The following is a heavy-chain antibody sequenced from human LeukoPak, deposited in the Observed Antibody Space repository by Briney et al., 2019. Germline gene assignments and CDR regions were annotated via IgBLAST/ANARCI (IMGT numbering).Heavy chain of an antibody. V-gene: IGHV4-59*08. CDR3: ASTGYDINGYYYGMDV. J-gene: IGHJ6*02. Sequence: PSETLSLTCTVSGGSISSYYWSWIRQPPGKGLEWIGYIYYSGSTNYNPSLKSRVTISVDTSKNQFSLKLSSVTAADTAVYYCASTGYDINGYYYGMDVWGQGTTVTVSS. CDR1: GGSISSYY. D-gene: IGHD2-8*01. CDR2: IYYSGST.